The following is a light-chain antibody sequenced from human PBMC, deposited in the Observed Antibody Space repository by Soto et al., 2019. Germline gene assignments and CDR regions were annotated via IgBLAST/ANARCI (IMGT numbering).Light chain of an antibody. Sequence: EIVLTQSPATLSLSPGERATLSCRASQSVSSYLVGYQQRPGQVPRLLIYDAYNRATGIPARFGGSGSGTDLTLNISSLEPEDFAVYYCQQRSDWPLTFGGGTKVEIK. V-gene: IGKV3-11*01. CDR3: QQRSDWPLT. CDR1: QSVSSY. J-gene: IGKJ4*01. CDR2: DAY.